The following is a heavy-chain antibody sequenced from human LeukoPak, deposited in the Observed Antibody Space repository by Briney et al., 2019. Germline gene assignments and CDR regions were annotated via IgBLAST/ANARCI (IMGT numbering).Heavy chain of an antibody. CDR2: IYSDNT. V-gene: IGHV3-66*04. J-gene: IGHJ4*02. CDR3: TRQVTQDYGGNSGGY. D-gene: IGHD4-23*01. Sequence: GGSLRLSCTVSGFTVSTNSMSWVRQAPGKGLEWVSFIYSDNTHYSDSVKGRFTISRDNSKNTLYLQMNSLKTEDTAVYYCTRQVTQDYGGNSGGYWGQGTLVTVSS. CDR1: GFTVSTNS.